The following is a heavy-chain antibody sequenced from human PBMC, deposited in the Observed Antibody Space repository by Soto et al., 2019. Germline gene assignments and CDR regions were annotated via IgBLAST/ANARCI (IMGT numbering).Heavy chain of an antibody. V-gene: IGHV4-59*01. Sequence: QVQLQESGPGLVKPSETLSLTCTVSGGSLSSYYWSWIRQPPVKGLEWIGDIYYSGSTNYNPSLKSRVTISVNTSKNQFSLTLRSVTAADTAVYYCARLVVVPHGSGGRCYSYYYGMDVWGQGTTVTVSS. CDR2: IYYSGST. D-gene: IGHD2-15*01. CDR1: GGSLSSYY. J-gene: IGHJ6*02. CDR3: ARLVVVPHGSGGRCYSYYYGMDV.